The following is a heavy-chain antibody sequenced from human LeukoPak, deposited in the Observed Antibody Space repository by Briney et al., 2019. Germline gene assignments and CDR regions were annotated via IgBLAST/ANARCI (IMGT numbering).Heavy chain of an antibody. CDR2: IYHSGST. J-gene: IGHJ5*02. CDR1: GYSISSGHY. Sequence: SETLSLTCTVSGYSISSGHYWGWIRQSPDKGLEWIGSIYHSGSTYYNPSLKSRVTISVDTSKNQYSLKLTSVTAADTTIYYCARDPAWAADSLHWVDPWGQGTRVTVSS. V-gene: IGHV4-38-2*02. D-gene: IGHD6-13*01. CDR3: ARDPAWAADSLHWVDP.